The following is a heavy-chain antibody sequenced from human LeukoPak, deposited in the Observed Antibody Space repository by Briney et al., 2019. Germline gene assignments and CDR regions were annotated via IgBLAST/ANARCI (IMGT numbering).Heavy chain of an antibody. D-gene: IGHD1-14*01. V-gene: IGHV3-30*18. CDR1: GFTFSSYG. J-gene: IGHJ4*01. CDR3: AKLAYRDRSQYFDY. CDR2: ISYDGSNK. Sequence: GRPLRLSCAASGFTFSSYGMHWVRQAPGKGLEWVAVISYDGSNKYYADSVKGRFTISRDNSKNTLYLQMNSLRAEDTAVYYCAKLAYRDRSQYFDYWGQEPWSPSPQ.